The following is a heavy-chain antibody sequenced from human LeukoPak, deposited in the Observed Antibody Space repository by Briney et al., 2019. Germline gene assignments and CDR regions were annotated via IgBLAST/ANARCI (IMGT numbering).Heavy chain of an antibody. CDR3: ARLYRGILTGGPHWYFDL. D-gene: IGHD3-9*01. J-gene: IGHJ2*01. CDR2: ISSSGSTI. CDR1: GFTFSDYY. Sequence: GGSLRLSCAASGFTFSDYYMSWIRQAPGKGLEWVSYISSSGSTIYCADSVKGRFTISRDNAKNSLYLQMNSLRAEDTAVYYCARLYRGILTGGPHWYFDLWGRGTLVTVSS. V-gene: IGHV3-11*01.